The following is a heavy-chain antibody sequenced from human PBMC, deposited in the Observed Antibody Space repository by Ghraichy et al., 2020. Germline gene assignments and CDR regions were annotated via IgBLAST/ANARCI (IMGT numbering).Heavy chain of an antibody. J-gene: IGHJ4*02. CDR2: IYYRGST. CDR3: ARHGTVITTVTAVDS. V-gene: IGHV4-39*01. CDR1: GGSISSSSYY. D-gene: IGHD4-17*01. Sequence: SETLSLTCTVSGGSISSSSYYWGWIRQPPGKGLDYIGSIYYRGSTNYNPSLKSRVTISVDTSKNQFSLKLSSVTAADTAVYYCARHGTVITTVTAVDSWCQCAPVSVS.